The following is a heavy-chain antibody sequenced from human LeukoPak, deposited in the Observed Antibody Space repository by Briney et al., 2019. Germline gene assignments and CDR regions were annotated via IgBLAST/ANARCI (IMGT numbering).Heavy chain of an antibody. CDR1: GFTVSSNY. V-gene: IGHV3-53*01. D-gene: IGHD5-24*01. J-gene: IGHJ3*02. CDR3: ASSLRRDDAFDI. Sequence: GGSLRLSCAASGFTVSSNYMSWVRQAPGKGLEWVSVIYSGGSTYYADSMKGRFTISRDNSKNTLYLQMNSLRAEDTAVYYCASSLRRDDAFDIWGQGTMVTVSS. CDR2: IYSGGST.